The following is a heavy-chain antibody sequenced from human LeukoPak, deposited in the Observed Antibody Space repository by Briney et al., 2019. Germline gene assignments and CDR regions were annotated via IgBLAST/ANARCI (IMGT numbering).Heavy chain of an antibody. CDR3: TRVYYGSGSYQYYFDH. V-gene: IGHV3-49*04. CDR2: IRSKAYGGTT. Sequence: PGGPLRLSCTASGFTFGDYAMSWVRQAPGKGLEWVGFIRSKAYGGTTEYAASVKGRFTISRDDSKSIAYLQMNSLKTEDTAVYYCTRVYYGSGSYQYYFDHWGQGTLVTVSS. D-gene: IGHD3-10*01. CDR1: GFTFGDYA. J-gene: IGHJ4*02.